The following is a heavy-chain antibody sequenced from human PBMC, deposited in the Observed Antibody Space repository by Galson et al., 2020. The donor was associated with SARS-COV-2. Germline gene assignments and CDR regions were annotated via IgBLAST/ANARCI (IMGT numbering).Heavy chain of an antibody. J-gene: IGHJ5*02. CDR1: GGSISISTHY. V-gene: IGHV4-39*01. CDR3: ARQRIVVVEAKVGNGCDP. Sequence: ETSETLSLTCTVSGGSISISTHYWGWIRQPPGKGLEWIGSMYYSGSAYYNPSLKSRVTISVDTSNNQFSLKLSSVTAADTAVYYCARQRIVVVEAKVGNGCDPWGQGTLVTVSS. CDR2: MYYSGSA. D-gene: IGHD2-15*01.